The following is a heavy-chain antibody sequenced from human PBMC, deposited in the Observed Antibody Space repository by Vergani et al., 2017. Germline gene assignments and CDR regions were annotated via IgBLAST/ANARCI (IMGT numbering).Heavy chain of an antibody. CDR2: IDTSGST. J-gene: IGHJ6*02. V-gene: IGHV4-61*02. CDR1: GGSISSGSYY. Sequence: QVQLQESGPGLVKPSQTLSLTCTVSGGSISSGSYYWSWIRQPAGKGLEWIGRIDTSGSTNCNPSLKSRVTISVDTSKNQSSLKLGSVTAADAAVYYCARATIAAAGTFAYDYYGMDVWGQGTTVTVSS. CDR3: ARATIAAAGTFAYDYYGMDV. D-gene: IGHD6-13*01.